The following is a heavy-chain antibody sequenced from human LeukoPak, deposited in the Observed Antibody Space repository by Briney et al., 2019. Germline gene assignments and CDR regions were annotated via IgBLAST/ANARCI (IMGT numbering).Heavy chain of an antibody. CDR3: ARDVGGNLVFDY. D-gene: IGHD4-23*01. CDR2: INAGNGNT. J-gene: IGHJ4*02. V-gene: IGHV1-3*01. CDR1: GYTFTIHA. Sequence: ASVKVSFKASGYTFTIHAMHWVRQAPGQRLEWMGWINAGNGNTKYSQKFQGRVTITRDISASTAYMELSSLRSEDTAVYYCARDVGGNLVFDYWGQGTLVTVSS.